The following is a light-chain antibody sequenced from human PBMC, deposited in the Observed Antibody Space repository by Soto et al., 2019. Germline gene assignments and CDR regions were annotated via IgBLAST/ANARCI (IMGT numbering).Light chain of an antibody. CDR3: AAWDDSLNGLV. CDR1: SSNIGPNA. CDR2: NNN. Sequence: QSVLTQPPSASGTPGQTVTLSCSGSSSNIGPNAVNWYQQLPGTAPKLLLYNNNQRPSGVSDRFSGSKSGTSASLAISGLQADDEADYHCAAWDDSLNGLVFGTGTKVTVL. V-gene: IGLV1-44*01. J-gene: IGLJ1*01.